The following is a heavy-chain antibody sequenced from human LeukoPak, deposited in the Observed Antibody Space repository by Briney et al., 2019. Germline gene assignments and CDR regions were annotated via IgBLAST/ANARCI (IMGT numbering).Heavy chain of an antibody. J-gene: IGHJ4*02. CDR1: GFTFSSYA. V-gene: IGHV3-23*01. CDR3: ASGRAKGDSSVIPGFGY. D-gene: IGHD3-22*01. CDR2: ISGSGGST. Sequence: GGSLRLSCAASGFTFSSYAMSWVRQAPGKGLEWVSAISGSGGSTYYADSVKGRFTISRDNSKNTLYLQMNSLRAEDTALYYCASGRAKGDSSVIPGFGYWGQGTLVTVSS.